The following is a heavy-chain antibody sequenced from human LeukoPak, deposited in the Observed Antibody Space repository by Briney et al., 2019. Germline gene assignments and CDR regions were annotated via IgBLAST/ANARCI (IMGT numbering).Heavy chain of an antibody. J-gene: IGHJ5*02. Sequence: GASVKVSCKASGYTFTSYDINWVRQATGQGLEWMGWMNPNSGNTGYAQKFQGRVTMTRNTSISTAYMELSSLRSEDTAVYYCARGNLWFGELLFFYNWFDPWGQGTLVTVSS. V-gene: IGHV1-8*01. D-gene: IGHD3-10*01. CDR3: ARGNLWFGELLFFYNWFDP. CDR1: GYTFTSYD. CDR2: MNPNSGNT.